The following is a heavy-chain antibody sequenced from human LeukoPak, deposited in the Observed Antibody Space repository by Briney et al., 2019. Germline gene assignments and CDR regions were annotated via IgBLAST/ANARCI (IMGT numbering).Heavy chain of an antibody. CDR2: IYYSGST. D-gene: IGHD3-22*01. CDR3: AGTYYYDSSGYDPINFDY. CDR1: GGSISSCY. V-gene: IGHV4-59*01. J-gene: IGHJ4*02. Sequence: SETLSLTCTVSGGSISSCYWSWIRQPPGKGLEWIGYIYYSGSTNYNPSLKSRVTISVDTSKNQFSLKLSSVTAADTAVYYCAGTYYYDSSGYDPINFDYWGQGTLVTVSS.